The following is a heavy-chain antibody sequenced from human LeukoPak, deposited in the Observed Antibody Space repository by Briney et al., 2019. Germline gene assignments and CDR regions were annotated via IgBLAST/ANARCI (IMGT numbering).Heavy chain of an antibody. V-gene: IGHV2-70*11. CDR2: IDWDDDK. CDR3: ARMGCGSYPNYFDY. CDR1: GFSLSTSGMC. Sequence: SGPALVKPTQTLTLTCTFSGFSLSTSGMCVSWIRQPPGKALEWLARIDWDDDKYYSTSLKTRLTISKDTSKNQVVLTMTNMGPVDTATYYCARMGCGSYPNYFDYWGQGTLVTVSS. D-gene: IGHD1-26*01. J-gene: IGHJ4*02.